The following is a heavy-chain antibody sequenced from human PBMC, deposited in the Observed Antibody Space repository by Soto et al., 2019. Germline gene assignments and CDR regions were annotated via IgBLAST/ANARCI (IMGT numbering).Heavy chain of an antibody. Sequence: EVQLVESGGDLVQPGGSLRLSCAASGFTLGDYRMDWVRQAPGKGLEWVARSRGKASGYSTEYAASVKGRFIISRDDSKNSLYLQINSLETEDTAVYYCSRDIGRHSFDYWGQGTLVTVSS. CDR2: SRGKASGYST. D-gene: IGHD1-26*01. V-gene: IGHV3-72*01. CDR3: SRDIGRHSFDY. J-gene: IGHJ4*02. CDR1: GFTLGDYR.